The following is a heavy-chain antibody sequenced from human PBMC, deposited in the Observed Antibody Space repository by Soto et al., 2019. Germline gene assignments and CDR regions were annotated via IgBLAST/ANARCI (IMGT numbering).Heavy chain of an antibody. Sequence: GESLKISCKGSGYSFTSYWISWVRQMPGKGLEWMGRIDPSDSYTNYSPSFQGHVTISADKSISTAYLQWSSLKASDTAMYYCERTRDIVVVPDASYYYYGMDVWGQGTTVTVSS. CDR2: IDPSDSYT. V-gene: IGHV5-10-1*01. CDR1: GYSFTSYW. J-gene: IGHJ6*02. CDR3: ERTRDIVVVPDASYYYYGMDV. D-gene: IGHD2-2*01.